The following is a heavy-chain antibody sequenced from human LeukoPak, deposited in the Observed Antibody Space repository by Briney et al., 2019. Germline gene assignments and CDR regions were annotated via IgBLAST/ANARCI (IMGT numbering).Heavy chain of an antibody. V-gene: IGHV1-2*02. CDR3: AMIIAAVY. CDR1: GYTFTGYY. D-gene: IGHD6-13*01. CDR2: INPNTGGT. Sequence: ASVKVSCNASGYTFTGYYMHWVRQAPGQGLEWMGWINPNTGGTNHVQKFQGRVTMTRDTSISTAYMELSRLRSDDTAVYYCAMIIAAVYWGQGTLVTVSS. J-gene: IGHJ4*02.